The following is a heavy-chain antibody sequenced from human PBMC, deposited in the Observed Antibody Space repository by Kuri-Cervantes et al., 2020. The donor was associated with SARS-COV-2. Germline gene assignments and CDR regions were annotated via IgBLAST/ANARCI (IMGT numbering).Heavy chain of an antibody. V-gene: IGHV3-23*01. CDR3: AKDFWSGYYYFDY. J-gene: IGHJ4*02. D-gene: IGHD3-3*01. Sequence: GGSLRLSCAASGFTFTTYAMRWVRQAPRKGLEWVSGFSGSGGSIYYADSVKGRCAISRDNSTNTLYLQMNSLRAVDTAVYYCAKDFWSGYYYFDYWGQGTLVTVSS. CDR1: GFTFTTYA. CDR2: FSGSGGSI.